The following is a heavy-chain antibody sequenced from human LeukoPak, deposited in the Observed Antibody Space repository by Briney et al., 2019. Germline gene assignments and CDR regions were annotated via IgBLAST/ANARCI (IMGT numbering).Heavy chain of an antibody. D-gene: IGHD3-10*01. Sequence: SETLSLTCSVSGGSINSHYWSWIRQPPGKRLEWIGYIFNTGNTNYNPSLASRVTMSVVTSRAQFFLRLSPVTAADTAIYYCASRPADTTWYGVFDYWSQGTLVTVSS. CDR3: ASRPADTTWYGVFDY. CDR2: IFNTGNT. V-gene: IGHV4-59*11. CDR1: GGSINSHY. J-gene: IGHJ4*02.